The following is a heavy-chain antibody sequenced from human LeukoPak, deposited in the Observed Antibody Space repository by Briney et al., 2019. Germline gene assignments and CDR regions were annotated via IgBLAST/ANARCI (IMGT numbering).Heavy chain of an antibody. CDR3: ARDLGIVTGFDY. CDR2: ISSSGGII. V-gene: IGHV3-48*03. D-gene: IGHD2-2*03. J-gene: IGHJ4*02. CDR1: GFTFSSYE. Sequence: GGSLRLSCAASGFTFSSYEMNWVRQAPGKGLEWVSYISSSGGIIYYADPVKGRFTISRDNTKNSLYLRMNSLRADDTAVYYCARDLGIVTGFDYWGQGTLVTVSS.